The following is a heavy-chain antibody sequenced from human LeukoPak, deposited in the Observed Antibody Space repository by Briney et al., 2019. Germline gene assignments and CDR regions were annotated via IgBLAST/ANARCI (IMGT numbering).Heavy chain of an antibody. CDR2: ISSNGGST. D-gene: IGHD2-2*01. CDR3: ARGPYCSSTSCFPLLDY. Sequence: PGGSLRLSCGASGFTFSSYAMYWVRQAPGKGLEYVSAISSNGGSTYYANSVKGRFTISRDNSKNTLYLEMGSLRTEDMGVYYCARGPYCSSTSCFPLLDYWGRGTLVTVSS. V-gene: IGHV3-64*01. CDR1: GFTFSSYA. J-gene: IGHJ4*02.